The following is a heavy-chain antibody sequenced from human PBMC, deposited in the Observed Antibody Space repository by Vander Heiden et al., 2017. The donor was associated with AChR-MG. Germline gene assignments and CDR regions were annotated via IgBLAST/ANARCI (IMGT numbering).Heavy chain of an antibody. CDR1: GDTVTSHY. CDR2: INPSGGST. V-gene: IGHV1-46*01. J-gene: IGHJ2*01. Sequence: QVHLVQSGAEVKKPGASVQVSCKASGDTVTSHYMHGVRQAPGQGLEWMGIINPSGGSTSYVKKFQGRVTMTRDTSTSTVYIELSSLRSEATGVYYCARQGLDWYFDLWGRGTLVTVSS. D-gene: IGHD3-22*01. CDR3: ARQGLDWYFDL.